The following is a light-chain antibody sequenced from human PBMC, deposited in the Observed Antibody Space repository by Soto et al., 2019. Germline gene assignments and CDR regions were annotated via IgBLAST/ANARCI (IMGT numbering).Light chain of an antibody. CDR3: AAWDDSLSGPL. V-gene: IGLV1-47*01. CDR2: RNN. Sequence: QSVLTQPPSASGTPGQRVTISCSGSSSNIGSNYVYWYQQLPGTAPKLLIYRNNQLPSGVPDRFSGSKSGTSASLAISGLRSEDEADYYCAAWDDSLSGPLFGGGTKLTVL. J-gene: IGLJ2*01. CDR1: SSNIGSNY.